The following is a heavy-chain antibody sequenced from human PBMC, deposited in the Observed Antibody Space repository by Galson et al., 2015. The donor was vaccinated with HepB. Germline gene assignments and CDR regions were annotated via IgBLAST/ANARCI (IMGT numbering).Heavy chain of an antibody. V-gene: IGHV3-7*01. J-gene: IGHJ4*02. Sequence: SLRLSCAASGFTFSTSWMNWVRQAPGKGLEWVANINPDESHKDYVDSVKGRFTISRDNAKNSLYLQMNSLRAEDAAVYYCVRNSGYEVFDYWGQGVLVTVSS. CDR2: INPDESHK. CDR3: VRNSGYEVFDY. D-gene: IGHD5-12*01. CDR1: GFTFSTSW.